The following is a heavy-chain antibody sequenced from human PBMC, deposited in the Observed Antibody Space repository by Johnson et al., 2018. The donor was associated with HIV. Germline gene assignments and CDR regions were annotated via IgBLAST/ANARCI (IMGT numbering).Heavy chain of an antibody. J-gene: IGHJ3*01. CDR1: GFIFSGFG. Sequence: QVQLVESGGGVVQPGRSLRLSCAASGFIFSGFGLHWVRQAPGQGLEWVACISYDGGNKYYADSVRGRISISRDNSKKTLYLQMNSLRAEDTAVYYCARERFSDILTGYHAFDVWGRGTMVTVSS. CDR3: ARERFSDILTGYHAFDV. CDR2: ISYDGGNK. V-gene: IGHV3-30*03. D-gene: IGHD3-9*01.